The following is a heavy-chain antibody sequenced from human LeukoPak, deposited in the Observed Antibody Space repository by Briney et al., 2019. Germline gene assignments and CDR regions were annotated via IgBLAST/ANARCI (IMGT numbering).Heavy chain of an antibody. Sequence: SVKVSCRASGFTFTSSAMQWVRQARGQRLEWIGWIVVGSGNTNYAQKFQERVTITRDMSTSTAYMELSSLRSEDTAVYYCAAGGLGGVDWFDPWGQGTLVTVPS. CDR3: AAGGLGGVDWFDP. J-gene: IGHJ5*02. CDR2: IVVGSGNT. V-gene: IGHV1-58*02. CDR1: GFTFTSSA. D-gene: IGHD3-10*01.